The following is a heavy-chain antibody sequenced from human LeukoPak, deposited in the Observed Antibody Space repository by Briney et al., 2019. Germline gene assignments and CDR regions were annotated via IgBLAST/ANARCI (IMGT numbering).Heavy chain of an antibody. CDR1: GFTFSDYY. D-gene: IGHD3-22*01. Sequence: KSGGSLRLSCAASGFTFSDYYMSWIRQAPGRGLEWVSYISSSGSTIYYADSVKGRFTIYRDNAKNSLYLQMNSLRAEDTAVYYCARDMSDYHSSGYDNWGQGTLVTVSS. V-gene: IGHV3-11*01. J-gene: IGHJ4*02. CDR3: ARDMSDYHSSGYDN. CDR2: ISSSGSTI.